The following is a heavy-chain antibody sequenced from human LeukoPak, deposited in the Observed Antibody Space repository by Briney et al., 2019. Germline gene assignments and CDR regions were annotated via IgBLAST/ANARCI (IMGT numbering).Heavy chain of an antibody. J-gene: IGHJ5*02. CDR3: VRGLTYCSGGICYNWFDP. CDR1: GFTFSSYS. Sequence: GGSLRLSCAASGFTFSSYSMNWVRQAPGKGLEWVSSISSSSSYIYYADSVKGRFTISRDNAKNSLYLQMSSLIDEDTALYYCVRGLTYCSGGICYNWFDPWGQGTLVTVSS. CDR2: ISSSSSYI. V-gene: IGHV3-21*01. D-gene: IGHD2-15*01.